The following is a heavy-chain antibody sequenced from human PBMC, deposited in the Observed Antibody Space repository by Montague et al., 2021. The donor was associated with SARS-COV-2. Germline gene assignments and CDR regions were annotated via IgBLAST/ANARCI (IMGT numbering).Heavy chain of an antibody. V-gene: IGHV3-11*03. D-gene: IGHD2-8*01. J-gene: IGHJ6*02. CDR1: GFTFTDYY. Sequence: SLRLSCAASGFTFTDYYMSWVRQAPGKGLEWISYMSIDNFYATYAGSVKGRFIISRDNAKNSLFLQMNSLRVEDTAVYYCARLSVTNPDNYYYYKGMDVRGQGTTVIVSS. CDR2: MSIDNFYA. CDR3: ARLSVTNPDNYYYYKGMDV.